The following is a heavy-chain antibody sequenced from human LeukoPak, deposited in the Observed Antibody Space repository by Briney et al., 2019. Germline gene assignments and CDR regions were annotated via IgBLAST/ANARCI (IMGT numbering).Heavy chain of an antibody. D-gene: IGHD1-26*01. CDR1: GYTFTGYY. J-gene: IGHJ4*02. CDR3: ARGPGGGSGSFRPDY. CDR2: ISAYNGNT. Sequence: ASVKVSCKASGYTFTGYYMHWVRQAPGQGLEWMGWISAYNGNTNYAQKLQGRVTMTTDTSTSTAYMELRSLRSDDTVVYYCARGPGGGSGSFRPDYWGQGTLVTVSS. V-gene: IGHV1-18*04.